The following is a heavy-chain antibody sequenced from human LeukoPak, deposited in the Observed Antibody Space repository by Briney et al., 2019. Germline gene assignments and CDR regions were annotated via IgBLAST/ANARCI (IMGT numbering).Heavy chain of an antibody. CDR1: GGTFSSYA. CDR3: ARAFEAYCGGDCYSDY. CDR2: MNPNSGNT. D-gene: IGHD2-21*02. J-gene: IGHJ4*02. Sequence: ASVKVSCKASGGTFSSYAISWVRQATGQGLEWMGWMNPNSGNTGYAQKFQGRVTITRNTSISTAYMELSSLRSEDTAVYYCARAFEAYCGGDCYSDYWGQGTLVTVSS. V-gene: IGHV1-8*03.